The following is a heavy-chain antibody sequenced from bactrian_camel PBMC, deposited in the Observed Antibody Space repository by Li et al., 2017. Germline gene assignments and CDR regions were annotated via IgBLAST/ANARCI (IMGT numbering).Heavy chain of an antibody. J-gene: IGHJ4*01. Sequence: HVQLVESGGALVQAGGSLRLSCVGSGGSFSDQMGWYRQAPGKERKGVASIDSSGDNTPHYRDMDDVKGRFTLSRDNGKNTVYLHLSSLKVEDTAIYYCEKGSLRGQGTQVTVS. D-gene: IGHD5*01. CDR2: IDSSGDNTP. V-gene: IGHV3S53*01. CDR3: EKGSL. CDR1: GGSFSDQ.